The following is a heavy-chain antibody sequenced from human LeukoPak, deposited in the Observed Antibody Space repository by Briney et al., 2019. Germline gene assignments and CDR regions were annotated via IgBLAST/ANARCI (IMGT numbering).Heavy chain of an antibody. CDR3: AKKLKVVPATDY. CDR1: GFTFSDYY. Sequence: GGSLRLSCAASGFTFSDYYMSWIRQAPGKGLEWVSYISSSSSTIYYADSVKGRFTISRDNSKNTLYLQMNSLRAEDTAVYYCAKKLKVVPATDYWGQGTLVTVSS. CDR2: ISSSSSTI. J-gene: IGHJ4*02. D-gene: IGHD2-2*01. V-gene: IGHV3-11*01.